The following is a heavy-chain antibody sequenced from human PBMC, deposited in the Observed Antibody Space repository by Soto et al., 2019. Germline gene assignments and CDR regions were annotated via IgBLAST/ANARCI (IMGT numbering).Heavy chain of an antibody. Sequence: QVQLVESGGGVVQPGRSLRLSCAASGFTVSSYVMHWVRQAPGKGLEWVAVISRDGGTKYYADSVMGRFTISRDNSRNTLFLEMNCLRGDDMAVYYCTGEVASGHWGQRTVVTVSS. CDR1: GFTVSSYV. CDR3: TGEVASGH. V-gene: IGHV3-30*03. D-gene: IGHD2-8*02. J-gene: IGHJ4*02. CDR2: ISRDGGTK.